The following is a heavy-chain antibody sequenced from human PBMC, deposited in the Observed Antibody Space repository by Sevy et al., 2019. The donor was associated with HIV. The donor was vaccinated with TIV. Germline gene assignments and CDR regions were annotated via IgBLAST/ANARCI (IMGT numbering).Heavy chain of an antibody. CDR2: VSGSAGST. D-gene: IGHD2-15*01. CDR3: AKGDMTFYGMDV. CDR1: GFTFSTYA. Sequence: GGSLRLSCAASGFTFSTYAMNWVRQSPGKGLEWVSAVSGSAGSTYYADSVKGRFTISRDNSKNTLYLQMNSLRAEDTAVYYCAKGDMTFYGMDVWGQGTTVTVSS. V-gene: IGHV3-23*01. J-gene: IGHJ6*02.